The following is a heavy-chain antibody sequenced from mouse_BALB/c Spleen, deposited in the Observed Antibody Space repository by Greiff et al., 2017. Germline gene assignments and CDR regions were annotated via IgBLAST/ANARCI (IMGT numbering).Heavy chain of an antibody. CDR3: ARSPIYYYGSSPLDY. V-gene: IGHV1S34*01. Sequence: LVKTGASVKISCKASGYSFTGYYMHWVKQSHGKSLEWIGYISCYNGATSYNQKFKGKATFTVDTSSSTAYMQFNSLTSEDSAVYYCARSPIYYYGSSPLDYWGQGTTLTVSS. J-gene: IGHJ2*01. CDR1: GYSFTGYY. D-gene: IGHD1-1*01. CDR2: ISCYNGAT.